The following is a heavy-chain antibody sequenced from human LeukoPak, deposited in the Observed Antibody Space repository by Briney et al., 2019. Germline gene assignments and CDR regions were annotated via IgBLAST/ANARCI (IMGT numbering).Heavy chain of an antibody. CDR3: ARLSGSYYYFDY. V-gene: IGHV4-34*01. CDR1: GGSFSGYY. D-gene: IGHD1-26*01. CDR2: INHSGST. Sequence: SETLSLTCAVYGGSFSGYYWSWIRQPPGKGLEWIGEINHSGSTNYNPSLKSRVTISVDTSKNQFSLKLSSVTAADTAVYYCARLSGSYYYFDYWGQGTLVTVSS. J-gene: IGHJ4*02.